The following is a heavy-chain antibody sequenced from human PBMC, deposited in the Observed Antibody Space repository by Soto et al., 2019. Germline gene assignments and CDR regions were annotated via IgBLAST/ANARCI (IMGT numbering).Heavy chain of an antibody. J-gene: IGHJ4*02. V-gene: IGHV3-72*01. CDR2: SRNRANSHTT. CDR1: GFTFSDHY. D-gene: IGHD2-2*02. CDR3: ARDIYRGLDY. Sequence: GGSLRLSCAASGFTFSDHYMDWVRQAPGKGLEWVGRSRNRANSHTTEFAASVKGRFTISRDDSKSSLYLQMNSLKTEDTAVYYCARDIYRGLDYWGQGTLVTVSS.